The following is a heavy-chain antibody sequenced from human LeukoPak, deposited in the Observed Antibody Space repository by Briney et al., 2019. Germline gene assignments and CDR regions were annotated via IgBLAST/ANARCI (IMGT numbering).Heavy chain of an antibody. D-gene: IGHD3-10*01. V-gene: IGHV1-2*02. Sequence: GASVKVSCKASRYTFTGYYMHWVRQAPGQGLEWMGWIDPNSGGTNYAQKLQGRVTMTTDTSTSTAYMELRSLRSDDTAVYYCAREWFGELFLDYWGQGTLVTVSS. J-gene: IGHJ4*02. CDR1: RYTFTGYY. CDR3: AREWFGELFLDY. CDR2: IDPNSGGT.